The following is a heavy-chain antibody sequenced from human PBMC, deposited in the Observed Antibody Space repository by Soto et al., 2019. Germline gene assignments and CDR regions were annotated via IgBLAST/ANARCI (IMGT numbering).Heavy chain of an antibody. Sequence: GGSLRLSCAASGFTFSSYGMHWVRQAPGKGLEWVAVISYDGSNKYYADSVKGRFTISRDNSKNTLYLQMNSLRAEDTAVYYCAKDLSGYYWGDYYHGMDVWGQGTTVTVSS. D-gene: IGHD3-22*01. V-gene: IGHV3-30*18. CDR1: GFTFSSYG. J-gene: IGHJ6*02. CDR3: AKDLSGYYWGDYYHGMDV. CDR2: ISYDGSNK.